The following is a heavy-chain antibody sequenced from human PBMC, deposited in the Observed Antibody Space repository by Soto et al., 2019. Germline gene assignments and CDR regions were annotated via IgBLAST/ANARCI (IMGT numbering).Heavy chain of an antibody. D-gene: IGHD7-27*01. V-gene: IGHV3-7*03. CDR2: IKPDGSDM. CDR3: ATDLNWESM. Sequence: GGSLRLSCAASGFDFSNYHMTWVRQAPGKGLEWVASIKPDGSDMYYVDSVNGRFTISRDNAKNSLSLQMSSLRVEDTAFYYCATDLNWESMWGQGTLVTSPQ. CDR1: GFDFSNYH. J-gene: IGHJ4*02.